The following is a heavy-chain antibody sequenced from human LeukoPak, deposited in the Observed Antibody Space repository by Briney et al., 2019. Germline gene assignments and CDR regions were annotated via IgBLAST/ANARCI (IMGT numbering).Heavy chain of an antibody. J-gene: IGHJ4*02. Sequence: ASVKVSCKASGYTFTGYYMHWVRQAPGQGLEWMGRINPNSGGTNYAQKFQGRVTMTRDTSISTAYMELSRQRSDDTAVYYCARVPPYYYDSSGYYFGYWGQGTLVTVSS. V-gene: IGHV1-2*06. CDR2: INPNSGGT. CDR3: ARVPPYYYDSSGYYFGY. D-gene: IGHD3-22*01. CDR1: GYTFTGYY.